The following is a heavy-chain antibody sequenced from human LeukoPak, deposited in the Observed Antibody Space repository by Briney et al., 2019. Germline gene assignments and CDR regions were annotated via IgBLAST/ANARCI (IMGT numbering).Heavy chain of an antibody. V-gene: IGHV4-4*07. Sequence: SETLSLTCTVSGGSITSYYWTWIRQPAGKGLEWIGRLYSRGTTTYNPSLKSRVTTSLDTSKNQFSLKLSFVTAADAAVYYCARECSSIRCYDAFDIWGQGTMVTVSS. CDR3: ARECSSIRCYDAFDI. CDR2: LYSRGTT. CDR1: GGSITSYY. J-gene: IGHJ3*02. D-gene: IGHD2-2*01.